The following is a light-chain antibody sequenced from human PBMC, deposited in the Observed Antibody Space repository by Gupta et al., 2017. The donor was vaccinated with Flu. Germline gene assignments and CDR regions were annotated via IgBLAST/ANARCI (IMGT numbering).Light chain of an antibody. CDR3: QSADTNGTDEV. CDR1: PLRKQF. J-gene: IGLJ3*02. V-gene: IGLV3-25*02. Sequence: SNALAPPPSVSVSPGHTALITCFGDPLRKQFAYWYQQRPGQAPILVIYKDNERPSGIPERFSGSSSGTTVTLTISGVQAEDEADYHCQSADTNGTDEVFGGGTKLTVL. CDR2: KDN.